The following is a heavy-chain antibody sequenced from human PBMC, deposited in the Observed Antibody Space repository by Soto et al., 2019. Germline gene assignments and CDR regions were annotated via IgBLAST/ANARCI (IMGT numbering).Heavy chain of an antibody. Sequence: SETLSLTCTVSGGSISSSSYYWGWIRQPPGKGLEWIGSIYYSGSTHYNPSLKSRVTISVDTSKNQFSLKLSSVTAADTAVYYCGRLNQQLDNWFDPWGQGTLVTVSS. J-gene: IGHJ5*02. D-gene: IGHD2-2*01. CDR2: IYYSGST. CDR1: GGSISSSSYY. CDR3: GRLNQQLDNWFDP. V-gene: IGHV4-39*01.